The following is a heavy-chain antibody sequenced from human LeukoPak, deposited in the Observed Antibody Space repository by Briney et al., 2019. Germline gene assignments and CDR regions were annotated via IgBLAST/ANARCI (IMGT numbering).Heavy chain of an antibody. Sequence: SETLSLTCTVSGGSISSSSYYWGWIRQPPGKGLEWIGSIYYSGSTYYNPSLKSRVTISVDTSKNQFSLKMSSVTAADTAVYYCARLVMGGSSWPFDYWGQGTLVTVSS. V-gene: IGHV4-39*07. CDR2: IYYSGST. J-gene: IGHJ4*02. D-gene: IGHD6-13*01. CDR3: ARLVMGGSSWPFDY. CDR1: GGSISSSSYY.